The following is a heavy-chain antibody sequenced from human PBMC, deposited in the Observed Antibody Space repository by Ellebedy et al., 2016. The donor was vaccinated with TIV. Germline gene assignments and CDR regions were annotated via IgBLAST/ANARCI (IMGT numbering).Heavy chain of an antibody. CDR3: ARDQRTAPRLLGY. CDR2: IMPIFGTA. J-gene: IGHJ4*02. D-gene: IGHD6-6*01. CDR1: GGTFSSYT. V-gene: IGHV1-69*13. Sequence: AASVKVSCKASGGTFSSYTISWVRPPPAQGLEWMGGIMPIFGTADYAQKFQGRVTITADESTSTAYMELTSLRSEDTAVYSCARDQRTAPRLLGYWGQGTLVIVSS.